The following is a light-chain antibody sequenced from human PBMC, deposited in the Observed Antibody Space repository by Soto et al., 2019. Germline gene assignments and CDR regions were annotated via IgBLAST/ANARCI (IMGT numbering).Light chain of an antibody. CDR3: LHYYTYPLT. J-gene: IGKJ1*01. Sequence: DFQMTQSPSTLSASVGDRVSITCRASQRIGSWLAWYQQKPGKVPKLLIYDASTLTSGVPSRFSGSGSGTEFTLSITSLQPDDFATYYCLHYYTYPLTFGQGTKVEMK. V-gene: IGKV1-5*01. CDR2: DAS. CDR1: QRIGSW.